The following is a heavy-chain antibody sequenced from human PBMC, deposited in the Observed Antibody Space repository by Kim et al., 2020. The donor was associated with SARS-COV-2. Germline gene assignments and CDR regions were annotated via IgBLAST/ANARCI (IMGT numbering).Heavy chain of an antibody. CDR3: ARLENYYYYMDV. V-gene: IGHV4-59*08. J-gene: IGHJ6*03. CDR1: GGSISSYY. CDR2: IYYSGST. Sequence: SETLSLTCTVSGGSISSYYWSWIRQPPGKGLEWIGYIYYSGSTNYNPSLKSRVTISVDTSKNQFSLKLSSVTAADTAVYYCARLENYYYYMDVWGKGTTVIVSS.